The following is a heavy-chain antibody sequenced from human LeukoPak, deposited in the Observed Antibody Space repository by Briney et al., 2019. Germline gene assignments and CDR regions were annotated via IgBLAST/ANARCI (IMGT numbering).Heavy chain of an antibody. V-gene: IGHV4-39*07. Sequence: SETLSLTCTVSGGSIRSSSYYWGWIRQPPGKGLEWIGSMYYSGSTYYNPSLKSRVIMSVDTSKNQFSLKLASVTAADTAVYYCARNDGIAAAGTIRFDSWGQGMLVTVSP. CDR3: ARNDGIAAAGTIRFDS. CDR1: GGSIRSSSYY. CDR2: MYYSGST. J-gene: IGHJ4*02. D-gene: IGHD6-13*01.